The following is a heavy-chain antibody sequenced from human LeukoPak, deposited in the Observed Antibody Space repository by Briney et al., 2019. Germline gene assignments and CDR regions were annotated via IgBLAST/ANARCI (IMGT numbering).Heavy chain of an antibody. Sequence: SETLSLTCTVSGGSISSYYWSWIRQPAGKGLEWIGRIYTSGSTNYNPSLKSRVTMSVDTFKNQFSLKLSSVTAADTAVYYCAVGYCSGGSCYGVDYWGQGTLVTVSS. CDR1: GGSISSYY. J-gene: IGHJ4*02. V-gene: IGHV4-4*07. CDR2: IYTSGST. D-gene: IGHD2-15*01. CDR3: AVGYCSGGSCYGVDY.